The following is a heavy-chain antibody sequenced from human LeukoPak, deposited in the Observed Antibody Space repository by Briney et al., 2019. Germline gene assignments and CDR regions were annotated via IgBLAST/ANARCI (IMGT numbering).Heavy chain of an antibody. D-gene: IGHD1-26*01. V-gene: IGHV3-9*01. CDR2: ISWNSDNI. CDR1: GFTFDDYA. J-gene: IGHJ6*02. Sequence: QPGGSLRLSCAPSGFTFDDYAMHWVRPAPGKGLEWVSGISWNSDNIDYADSVKGRFTISRDNAKNSLFLQMNSLRAEDTALYICAKDMGSGRFGSYYYFGMDVWGQGTTVTVSS. CDR3: AKDMGSGRFGSYYYFGMDV.